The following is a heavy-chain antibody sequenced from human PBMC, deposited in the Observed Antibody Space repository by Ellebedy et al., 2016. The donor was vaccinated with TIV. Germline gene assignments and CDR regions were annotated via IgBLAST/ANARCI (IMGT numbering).Heavy chain of an antibody. Sequence: GESLKISCAASGFTFSSYAMSWVRQAPGKGLEWVSGIFGSGGGISYADSVKGRLTISRVNSKSMVHLQMNSLRPEDTAVYYCAKDRNSGDGYWVFDQWGQGTLVTVSS. J-gene: IGHJ4*02. CDR1: GFTFSSYA. CDR2: IFGSGGGI. D-gene: IGHD5-18*01. V-gene: IGHV3-23*01. CDR3: AKDRNSGDGYWVFDQ.